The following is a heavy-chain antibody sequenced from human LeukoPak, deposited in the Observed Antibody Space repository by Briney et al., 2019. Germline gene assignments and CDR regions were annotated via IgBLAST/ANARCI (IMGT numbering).Heavy chain of an antibody. CDR1: GFTFSSYA. V-gene: IGHV3-23*01. D-gene: IGHD3-10*01. CDR2: ISGSGGST. CDR3: AKDKSYYYGSGSYYNGDDY. J-gene: IGHJ4*02. Sequence: PGGSLRLSCAASGFTFSSYAMSWVRQAPGKGLEWVSAISGSGGSTYYADSVKGRFTISRDNSKNTLYLQMNSLRAEDTAVYYCAKDKSYYYGSGSYYNGDDYWGQGTLVTVSS.